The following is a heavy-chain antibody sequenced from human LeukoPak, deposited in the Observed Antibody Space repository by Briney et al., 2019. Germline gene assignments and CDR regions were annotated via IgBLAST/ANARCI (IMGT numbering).Heavy chain of an antibody. D-gene: IGHD2-21*02. CDR3: AKAQHIVVVTATYDY. CDR2: ISGSGGST. Sequence: PGGSLRLPCAASGFTFSSYAMSWVRQAPGKGLEWVSAISGSGGSTYYADSVKGRFTISRDNSKNTLYLQMNSLRAEDTAVYYCAKAQHIVVVTATYDYWGQGTLVTVSS. J-gene: IGHJ4*02. V-gene: IGHV3-23*01. CDR1: GFTFSSYA.